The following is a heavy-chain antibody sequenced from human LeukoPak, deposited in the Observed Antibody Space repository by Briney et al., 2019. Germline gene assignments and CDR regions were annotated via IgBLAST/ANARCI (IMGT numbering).Heavy chain of an antibody. CDR1: GFTFSNYL. Sequence: PGGSLRLSCAASGFTFSNYLMHWVRQAPGKGLVWVSRINTDGSITNYADSVKGRFSISRDNAKNTLYLQTSSLRAEDTAVYYCARDRGPRTGFMVREAYDYWGQGTLVTVSS. CDR2: INTDGSIT. J-gene: IGHJ4*02. V-gene: IGHV3-74*01. CDR3: ARDRGPRTGFMVREAYDY. D-gene: IGHD3-10*01.